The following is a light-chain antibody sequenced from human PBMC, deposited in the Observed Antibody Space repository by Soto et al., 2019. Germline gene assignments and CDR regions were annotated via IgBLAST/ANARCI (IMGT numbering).Light chain of an antibody. V-gene: IGKV1-5*01. CDR3: QQYNSYSWT. CDR2: DAS. CDR1: QSISSW. J-gene: IGKJ1*01. Sequence: DIQMTQSPSTLSASVGDRVTITCRASQSISSWLAWYQQKPGKAPKLLIYDASSLESGVPSRFSGSGSGTEFTLTISRLQPDDFATYYCQQYNSYSWTFGHGTKVEIK.